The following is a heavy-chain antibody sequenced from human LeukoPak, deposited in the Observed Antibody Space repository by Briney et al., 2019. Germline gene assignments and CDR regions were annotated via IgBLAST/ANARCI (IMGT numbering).Heavy chain of an antibody. J-gene: IGHJ6*03. CDR2: INPIGGGT. V-gene: IGHV1-46*01. D-gene: IGHD3-3*01. CDR1: GYTFTIYY. CDR3: AREGSGYDLPGGEGGYYYYMDV. Sequence: ASLKVSCKSSGYTFTIYYMHWLRLSRGQGLELMVIINPIGGGTSYAQKFQSRVTMTRDMSTSTVYLELSSLRSDHTAVYYCAREGSGYDLPGGEGGYYYYMDVWGKGTPVTVSS.